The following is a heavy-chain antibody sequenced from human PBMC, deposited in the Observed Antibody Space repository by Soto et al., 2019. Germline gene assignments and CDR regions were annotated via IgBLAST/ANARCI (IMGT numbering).Heavy chain of an antibody. CDR3: ARGGNCSGGSCYSASFDY. V-gene: IGHV1-69*01. CDR2: IIPIFGTA. CDR1: GGTFSSYA. D-gene: IGHD2-15*01. J-gene: IGHJ4*02. Sequence: QVQLVQSGAEVKKPGSSVKVSCKASGGTFSSYAISWVRQAPGQGLEWMGGIIPIFGTANYAQKFQGRVTITADESTSTAYMELSSLRSEDTAVCYCARGGNCSGGSCYSASFDYWGQGTLVTVSS.